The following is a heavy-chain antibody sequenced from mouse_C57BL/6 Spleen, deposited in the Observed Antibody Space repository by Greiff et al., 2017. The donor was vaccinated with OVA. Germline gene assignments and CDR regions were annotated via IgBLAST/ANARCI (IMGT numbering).Heavy chain of an antibody. V-gene: IGHV6-3*01. CDR3: TGGYGYDRGHFAY. Sequence: EVKLEESGGGLVQPGGSMKLSCVASGFTFSNYWMNWVRQSPEKGLEWVAQIRLKSDNYATHYAESVKGRFTISRDDSKSSVYLQMNNLRAEDTGIYYCTGGYGYDRGHFAYWGQGTLVTVSA. J-gene: IGHJ3*01. D-gene: IGHD2-2*01. CDR1: GFTFSNYW. CDR2: IRLKSDNYAT.